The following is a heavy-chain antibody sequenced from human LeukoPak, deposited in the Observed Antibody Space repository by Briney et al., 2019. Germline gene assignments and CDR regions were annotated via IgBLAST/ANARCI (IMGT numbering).Heavy chain of an antibody. D-gene: IGHD3-3*01. CDR2: IRSKANSYAT. V-gene: IGHV3-73*01. CDR1: GFTFSGSA. J-gene: IGHJ4*02. CDR3: TRHPYDFWSGYNLAY. Sequence: GGSLRLSCAASGFTFSGSAMQWVRQASGKGLEWVGRIRSKANSYATAYAASVKGRFTISRDDSKNTAYLQMNSLKTEDTAVYYCTRHPYDFWSGYNLAYWGQGTLVTVSS.